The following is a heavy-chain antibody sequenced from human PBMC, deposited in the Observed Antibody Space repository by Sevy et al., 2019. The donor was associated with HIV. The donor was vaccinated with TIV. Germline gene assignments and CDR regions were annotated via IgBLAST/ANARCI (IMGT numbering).Heavy chain of an antibody. D-gene: IGHD2-8*01. CDR3: STDPIIVLLVTDGMDV. CDR1: GFTFSYAW. J-gene: IGHJ6*02. Sequence: GGSLRLSCAASGFTFSYAWMSWVRQAPGKGLEWVGRIKARHDGGTTDYAAPVKGRFTISRDDSKNTLYLQMNSLKTEDTAVYYCSTDPIIVLLVTDGMDVWGQGTTVTVSS. CDR2: IKARHDGGTT. V-gene: IGHV3-15*01.